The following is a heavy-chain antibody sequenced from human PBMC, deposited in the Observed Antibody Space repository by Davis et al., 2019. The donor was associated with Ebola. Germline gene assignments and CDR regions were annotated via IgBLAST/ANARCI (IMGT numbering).Heavy chain of an antibody. CDR1: GYTFTNYG. Sequence: ASVKVSCKASGYTFTNYGISWVRQAPGQGLEWMGWISAYNGDTNYAQNLQGRVTMTTDTSTSTAYMQLTSLRSDDTAVYYCARGWVPKSNAYDIWGQGTMVTVSS. J-gene: IGHJ3*02. D-gene: IGHD3-10*01. CDR2: ISAYNGDT. CDR3: ARGWVPKSNAYDI. V-gene: IGHV1-18*04.